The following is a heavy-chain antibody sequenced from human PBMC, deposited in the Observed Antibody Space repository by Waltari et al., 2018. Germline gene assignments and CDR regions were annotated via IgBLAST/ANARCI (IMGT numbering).Heavy chain of an antibody. Sequence: QVQLQESGPGLVKPSQTLSLTCTVSGGSISSGGYYWSWIRPHTGKGLEWIGYIYYSGSTYYNPSLKSRVTISVDTSKNQFSLKLSSVTAADTAVYYCAREGSSSWDFDYWGQGTLVTVSS. CDR2: IYYSGST. J-gene: IGHJ4*02. CDR1: GGSISSGGYY. CDR3: AREGSSSWDFDY. D-gene: IGHD6-13*01. V-gene: IGHV4-31*03.